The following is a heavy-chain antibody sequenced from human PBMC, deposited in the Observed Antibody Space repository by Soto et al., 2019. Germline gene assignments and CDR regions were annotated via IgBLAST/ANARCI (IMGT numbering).Heavy chain of an antibody. CDR2: IYYSGST. J-gene: IGHJ6*02. Sequence: QVQLQESGPGLVKPSETLSLTCTVSGGSISSYYWSWIRQPPGKGLEWIGYIYYSGSTNYNPSLKSRVTISVDTSKNQFSLKLSSVTAADTAVYYCARDRRDYYGPGMSEHYYGMDVWGQGTTVTVSS. CDR1: GGSISSYY. V-gene: IGHV4-59*01. D-gene: IGHD3-10*01. CDR3: ARDRRDYYGPGMSEHYYGMDV.